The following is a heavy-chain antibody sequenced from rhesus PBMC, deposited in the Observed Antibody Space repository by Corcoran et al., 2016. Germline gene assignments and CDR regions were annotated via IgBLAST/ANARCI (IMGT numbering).Heavy chain of an antibody. CDR3: ARDEGWEPLLDY. J-gene: IGHJ4*01. V-gene: IGHV4-81*01. CDR1: GGSIGGYY. CDR2: IDGNIAGT. Sequence: QVQLQESGPGLVKPSETLSLTCAVSGGSIGGYYWSWIRHAPGKGLEWIGNIDGNIAGTNYNPSLKSRVTISKDASKNQFSLKLSSVTSADTAVYYCARDEGWEPLLDYWGQGVLVTVSS. D-gene: IGHD1-44*01.